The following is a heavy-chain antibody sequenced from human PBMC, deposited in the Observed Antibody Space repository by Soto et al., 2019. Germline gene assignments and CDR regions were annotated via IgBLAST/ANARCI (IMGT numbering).Heavy chain of an antibody. CDR3: ATDCGDFWSGYTPYYYGMDV. Sequence: ASVKVSCKVSGYTLTELSMHWVRQAPGKGLEWMGGFDPEDGETIYAQKFQGRVTMTEDTSTDTAYMELSSLRSEDTAVYYCATDCGDFWSGYTPYYYGMDVWGQGTKVTFSS. D-gene: IGHD3-3*01. CDR2: FDPEDGET. J-gene: IGHJ6*02. CDR1: GYTLTELS. V-gene: IGHV1-24*01.